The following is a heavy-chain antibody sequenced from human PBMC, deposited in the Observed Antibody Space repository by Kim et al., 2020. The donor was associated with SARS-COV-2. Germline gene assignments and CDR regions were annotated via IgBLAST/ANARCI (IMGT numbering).Heavy chain of an antibody. J-gene: IGHJ4*02. V-gene: IGHV3-7*01. Sequence: DGSRKYYVASGKGRFTITRDNAKHSLYLHMNSLRAEDTAVSSCARNRIDYWGQGTLVTVSS. CDR2: DGSRK. CDR3: ARNRIDY.